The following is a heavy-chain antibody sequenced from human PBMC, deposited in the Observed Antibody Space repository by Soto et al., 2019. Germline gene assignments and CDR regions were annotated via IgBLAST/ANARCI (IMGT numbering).Heavy chain of an antibody. CDR1: GFTFSTYS. J-gene: IGHJ4*02. CDR3: ARDLGYSYGVYFDY. Sequence: GGSLRLSCAASGFTFSTYSMHWVRQAPGKGLEWVSYISSTSSPIYYADSVKGRFTISRDNAKDSLYLQMNNLRDEDTAVYYCARDLGYSYGVYFDYWGQGPLVTVSS. CDR2: ISSTSSPI. V-gene: IGHV3-48*02. D-gene: IGHD5-18*01.